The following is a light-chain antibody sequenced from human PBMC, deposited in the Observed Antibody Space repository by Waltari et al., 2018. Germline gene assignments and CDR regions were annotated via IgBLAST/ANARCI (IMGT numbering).Light chain of an antibody. CDR3: QQYNAWPPWT. Sequence: EIVMPQSPATLSVSPGESATLSCRASQSIRSNLAWYQQKPGQAPRLLIYGASTRATGVPARFSGRGSGTEFILTISSLQSEDFAVYYCQQYNAWPPWTFGQGTKVEIK. CDR1: QSIRSN. J-gene: IGKJ1*01. V-gene: IGKV3-15*01. CDR2: GAS.